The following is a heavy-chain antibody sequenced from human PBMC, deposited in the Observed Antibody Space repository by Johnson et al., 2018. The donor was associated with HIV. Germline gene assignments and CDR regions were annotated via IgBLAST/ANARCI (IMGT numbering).Heavy chain of an antibody. CDR3: ARGGDIVPQDPFDF. J-gene: IGHJ3*01. D-gene: IGHD2-8*01. CDR2: INQDGSEM. V-gene: IGHV3-7*02. Sequence: EQLVESGGGLVQPGGSLRLSCGGSGFSFSIYWLTWVRQAPGKGLEWVANINQDGSEMFCVDSVKGRFTLSRDNANNSLYVQMNSLRAEDTALYCCARGGDIVPQDPFDFWGQGTMVTVSS. CDR1: GFSFSIYW.